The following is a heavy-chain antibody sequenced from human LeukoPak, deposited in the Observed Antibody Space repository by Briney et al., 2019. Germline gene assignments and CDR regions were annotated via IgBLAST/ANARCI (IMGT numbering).Heavy chain of an antibody. Sequence: GGSLRLSCAASGFTFRDYYMRWIRQTPGKGLEWVSYISSGSTTYYADSVKGRFTISRDNAKNSLYLQMNSLRAEDTAVYYCARDAPDYSSGWYSQDWGQGTLVTVSS. D-gene: IGHD6-19*01. CDR3: ARDAPDYSSGWYSQD. V-gene: IGHV3-11*01. CDR1: GFTFRDYY. CDR2: ISSGSTT. J-gene: IGHJ4*02.